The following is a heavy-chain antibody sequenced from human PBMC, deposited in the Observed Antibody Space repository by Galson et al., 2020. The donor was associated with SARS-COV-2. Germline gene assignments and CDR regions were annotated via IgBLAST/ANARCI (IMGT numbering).Heavy chain of an antibody. Sequence: GGSLRLSCAASGFTFSSYWMHWVRQAPGKGLVWVSRIYSEGSSTNYADSVKGRFTISRDNAKNTLYLQLNSLRAEDTAVYYCARGPHNPKYYFYYMDVWGKGTTVSVSS. V-gene: IGHV3-74*01. J-gene: IGHJ6*03. CDR2: IYSEGSST. D-gene: IGHD1-1*01. CDR1: GFTFSSYW. CDR3: ARGPHNPKYYFYYMDV.